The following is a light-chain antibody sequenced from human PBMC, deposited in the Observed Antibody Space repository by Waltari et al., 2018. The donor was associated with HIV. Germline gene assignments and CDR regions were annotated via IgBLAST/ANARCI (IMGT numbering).Light chain of an antibody. Sequence: VLTQPASMSGSLGQSITISCLGSSNDVGGFHYVPWYQQSPEKSPRLVIYDVSNRPSGVSGRFSGSKSGSAASLTISGLQPEDEADYYCCSYSSSDTVLFGGGTRLTVL. CDR3: CSYSSSDTVL. CDR2: DVS. J-gene: IGLJ2*01. CDR1: SNDVGGFHY. V-gene: IGLV2-14*03.